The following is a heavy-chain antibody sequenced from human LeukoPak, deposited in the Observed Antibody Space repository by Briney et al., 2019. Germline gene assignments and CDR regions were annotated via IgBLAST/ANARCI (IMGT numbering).Heavy chain of an antibody. CDR1: GFTFSSYA. CDR2: ISVSGENT. J-gene: IGHJ4*02. V-gene: IGHV3-23*01. D-gene: IGHD6-19*01. CDR3: AKARYSTGWYVFDY. Sequence: GGSLRLSCAASGFTFSSYAMTWVRQAPGKGLQWVSTISVSGENTYYADSVKGRFTISRDNSKNTVYLQMNGLRAEDAAVYYCAKARYSTGWYVFDYWGQGTLVTVSS.